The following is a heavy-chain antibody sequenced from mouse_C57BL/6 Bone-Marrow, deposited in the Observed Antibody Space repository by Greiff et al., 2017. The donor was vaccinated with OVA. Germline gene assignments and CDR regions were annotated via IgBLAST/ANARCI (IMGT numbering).Heavy chain of an antibody. CDR3: GGDGYYPDYFDY. CDR1: GYTFTSYG. D-gene: IGHD2-3*01. Sequence: QVQLQQSGAELARPGASVKLSCKASGYTFTSYGISWVKQRTGQGLEWIGEIYPRSGNIYYNEKFKGKATLTADKSSSTAYMELRSLTSEDSAVYFCGGDGYYPDYFDYWGQGTTLTVSS. J-gene: IGHJ2*01. V-gene: IGHV1-81*01. CDR2: IYPRSGNI.